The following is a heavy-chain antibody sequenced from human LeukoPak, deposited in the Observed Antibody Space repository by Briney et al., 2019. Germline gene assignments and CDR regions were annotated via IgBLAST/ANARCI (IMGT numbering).Heavy chain of an antibody. V-gene: IGHV1-8*01. CDR2: MNPNSGNT. Sequence: ASVKVSCKASGYTFTTYDINWVRQAAGQGLEWMGWMNPNSGNTGYAQKFQGRVTITRNTSISTAYMELSSLRSEDTAVYYCARGLPGIAAAGTDYWGQGTLVTVSS. J-gene: IGHJ4*02. CDR3: ARGLPGIAAAGTDY. CDR1: GYTFTTYD. D-gene: IGHD6-13*01.